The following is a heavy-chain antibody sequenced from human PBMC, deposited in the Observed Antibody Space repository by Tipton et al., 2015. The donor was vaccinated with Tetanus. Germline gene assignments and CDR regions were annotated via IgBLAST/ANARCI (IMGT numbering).Heavy chain of an antibody. Sequence: VQLVQSGGEVKKPGESLKISCKGSGYIFNNYWIGWVRQKPGKGLEWMGIIYPGDSDTRYSPSFQVQVTISVDKSFNTAYLQWSSLKASGTSMFYCARAHCTDGVCNFGFWGQGALVTVAS. V-gene: IGHV5-51*01. D-gene: IGHD2-8*01. CDR2: IYPGDSDT. CDR1: GYIFNNYW. CDR3: ARAHCTDGVCNFGF. J-gene: IGHJ4*02.